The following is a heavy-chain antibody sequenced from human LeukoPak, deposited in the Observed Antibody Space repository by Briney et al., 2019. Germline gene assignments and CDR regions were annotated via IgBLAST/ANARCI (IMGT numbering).Heavy chain of an antibody. D-gene: IGHD3-10*01. CDR1: GYTLTELS. V-gene: IGHV1-24*01. CDR3: ATSVRGVIGWYFDL. CDR2: FDPEDGET. Sequence: ASVKVSCKVSGYTLTELSMHWVRQAPGKGLEWMGGFDPEDGETIYAQKFQGRVTTTEDTSTDTAYMELSSLRSEDTAVYYCATSVRGVIGWYFDLWGRGTLDTVSS. J-gene: IGHJ2*01.